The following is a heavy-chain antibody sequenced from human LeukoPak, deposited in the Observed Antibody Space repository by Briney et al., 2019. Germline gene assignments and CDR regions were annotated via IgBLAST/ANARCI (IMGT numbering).Heavy chain of an antibody. V-gene: IGHV1-18*01. J-gene: IGHJ4*02. CDR1: GYTFTSYG. D-gene: IGHD3-22*01. CDR3: ARDEDSSGYQSN. Sequence: GASVKVSCKASGYTFTSYGISWVRQAPGQGLEWMGWISAYNGNTNYAQKLQGRVTMTTDTSTSTAYVELRSLRSDDTAVYYCARDEDSSGYQSNWGQGTLVTVSS. CDR2: ISAYNGNT.